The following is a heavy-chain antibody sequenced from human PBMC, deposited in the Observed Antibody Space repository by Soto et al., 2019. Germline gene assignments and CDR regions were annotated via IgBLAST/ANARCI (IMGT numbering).Heavy chain of an antibody. D-gene: IGHD3-3*01. CDR2: FDPEDGET. J-gene: IGHJ4*02. CDR3: TTGQRPIRFLEWLSRYYFDF. Sequence: ASVKVSCKVSGYTLTELSMHWVRQAPGKGLEWMGGFDPEDGETVYAQKFQGRVTMTEDTSTDTAYMGLSSLRSEDTAVCYCTTGQRPIRFLEWLSRYYFDFWGQGTLVTVSS. V-gene: IGHV1-24*01. CDR1: GYTLTELS.